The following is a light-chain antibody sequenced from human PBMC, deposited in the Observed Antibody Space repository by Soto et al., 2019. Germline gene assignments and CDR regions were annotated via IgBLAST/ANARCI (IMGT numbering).Light chain of an antibody. CDR1: ETIYNY. J-gene: IGKJ1*01. CDR3: QQRNSWPWT. CDR2: SAS. V-gene: IGKV1-39*01. Sequence: DIQMTQSPSSLSASVGDRVTITCRASETIYNYLNWYQHTPGKAPRLLVYSASSLLRGVPSRFSGSGSETDFTLTISSLEPEDFAVYYCQQRNSWPWTFGQGTKVDIK.